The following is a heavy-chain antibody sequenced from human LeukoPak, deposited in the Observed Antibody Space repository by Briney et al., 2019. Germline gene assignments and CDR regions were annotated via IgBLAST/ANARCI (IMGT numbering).Heavy chain of an antibody. V-gene: IGHV3-74*01. CDR1: GFTFSSYW. Sequence: PGGSLRLSCAASGFTFSSYWMHWVRQASGKGLVWVSRINTDGSSTSYADSVKGRFTISRDNAKNTLYLQMNSLRAEDTAVYYCARDSGYSSGPFDLWGRGTLVTVSS. CDR2: INTDGSST. CDR3: ARDSGYSSGPFDL. J-gene: IGHJ2*01. D-gene: IGHD6-19*01.